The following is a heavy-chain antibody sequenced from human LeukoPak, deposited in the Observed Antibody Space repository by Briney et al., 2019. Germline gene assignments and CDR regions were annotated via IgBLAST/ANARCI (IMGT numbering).Heavy chain of an antibody. V-gene: IGHV3-66*01. Sequence: GGSLRLSCAASGFTVSSNYMSWVRQAPGKGLEWVSVIYSGGSTYYADSVKGRFTISRDNSKNTLYLQMNSLRAEDTAVYYCARDYYDSQGCFDPWGQGTLVTVSS. CDR1: GFTVSSNY. D-gene: IGHD3-22*01. J-gene: IGHJ5*02. CDR3: ARDYYDSQGCFDP. CDR2: IYSGGST.